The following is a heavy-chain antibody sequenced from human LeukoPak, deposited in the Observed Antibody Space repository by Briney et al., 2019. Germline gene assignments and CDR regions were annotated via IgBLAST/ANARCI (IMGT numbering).Heavy chain of an antibody. J-gene: IGHJ4*02. CDR3: ARHSFSSGWKSFDY. Sequence: SETLSLTCTVSGGSISSSSDYWGWIRQPPGKGLEWIGSIYYSGSTYYNPSLKSRVTISVDTSKNQFSLKLSSVTAADAAVYSCARHSFSSGWKSFDYWGQGTLVTVSS. CDR1: GGSISSSSDY. V-gene: IGHV4-39*01. CDR2: IYYSGST. D-gene: IGHD6-19*01.